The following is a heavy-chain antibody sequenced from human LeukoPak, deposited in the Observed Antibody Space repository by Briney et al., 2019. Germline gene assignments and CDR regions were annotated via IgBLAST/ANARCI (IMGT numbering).Heavy chain of an antibody. Sequence: SETLSLTCTVSGGSISSYYRSWIRQPPGKGLEWIGYIYYSGSTNYNPSLKSRVTISVDTSKNQFPLKLSSVTAADTAVYYCASSYSSSWYYFDYWGQGTLVTVSS. V-gene: IGHV4-59*01. CDR2: IYYSGST. J-gene: IGHJ4*02. D-gene: IGHD6-13*01. CDR1: GGSISSYY. CDR3: ASSYSSSWYYFDY.